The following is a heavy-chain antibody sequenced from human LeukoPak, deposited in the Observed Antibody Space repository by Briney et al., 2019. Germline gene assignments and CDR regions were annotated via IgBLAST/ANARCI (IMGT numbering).Heavy chain of an antibody. CDR1: GFTFNNAW. V-gene: IGHV3-15*01. CDR3: ARGAKDIVVVPETQFDY. D-gene: IGHD2-2*01. CDR2: IKSKTDGGTT. J-gene: IGHJ4*02. Sequence: PGGSLRLSCAASGFTFNNAWMSWVRQAPGKGLEWVGRIKSKTDGGTTDNAAPVKGRFTISRDDSKNTLFLQMNSLRAEDTAIYYCARGAKDIVVVPETQFDYWGQGTLVTVSS.